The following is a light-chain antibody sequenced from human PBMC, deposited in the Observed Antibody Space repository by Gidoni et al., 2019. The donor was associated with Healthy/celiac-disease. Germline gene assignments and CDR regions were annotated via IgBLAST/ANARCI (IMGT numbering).Light chain of an antibody. CDR1: QSISSY. V-gene: IGKV1-39*01. CDR2: AAS. Sequence: DIQLTQSPSSLSASVGDRVTITCRASQSISSYLHWYQQKPGKAPKLLIYAASRLQSGVPSRFSGSGTVTDFTLTISSLQPEDFATYYCQQSYSTPPSWTFGQGTKVEIK. J-gene: IGKJ1*01. CDR3: QQSYSTPPSWT.